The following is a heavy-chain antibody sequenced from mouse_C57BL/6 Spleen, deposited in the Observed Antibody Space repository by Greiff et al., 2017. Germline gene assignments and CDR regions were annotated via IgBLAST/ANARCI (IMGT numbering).Heavy chain of an antibody. CDR3: ARGGYYDSAGFAY. CDR1: GYTFTSYW. V-gene: IGHV1-55*01. Sequence: QVQLKQPGAELVKPGASVKMSCKASGYTFTSYWITWVKQRPGQGLAWIGDIYPGSGSTNYNEKFKSKATLTVDTSSSTAYMQLSSLTSEDSAVYYCARGGYYDSAGFAYWGQGTLVTVSA. CDR2: IYPGSGST. J-gene: IGHJ3*01. D-gene: IGHD2-4*01.